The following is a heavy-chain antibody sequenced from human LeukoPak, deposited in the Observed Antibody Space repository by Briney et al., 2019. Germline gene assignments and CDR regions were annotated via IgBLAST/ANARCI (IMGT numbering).Heavy chain of an antibody. CDR3: ATRDGYNYWYFDY. J-gene: IGHJ4*02. Sequence: ASVKVSCKASGGTFSSYAISWGRQAPGQGLEWMGGIIPIFGTANYAQKFQGRVTITADESTSTAYMELSSLRSEDTAVYYCATRDGYNYWYFDYWGQGTLVTVSS. D-gene: IGHD5-24*01. CDR1: GGTFSSYA. CDR2: IIPIFGTA. V-gene: IGHV1-69*13.